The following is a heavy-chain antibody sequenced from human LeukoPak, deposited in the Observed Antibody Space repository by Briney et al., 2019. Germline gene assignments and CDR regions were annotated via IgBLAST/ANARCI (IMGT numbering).Heavy chain of an antibody. J-gene: IGHJ4*02. D-gene: IGHD3-3*01. CDR1: GFTFSSYA. Sequence: GGSLRLSCAASGFTFSSYAMSWVRQAPGKGLEWVSAISGSGGSTYYADSVKGRFTISRDNSKNTLYLQMNSLRGEDTAVYYCAKFTDGYYDFWSGYPYWGQGTLVTVSS. CDR3: AKFTDGYYDFWSGYPY. CDR2: ISGSGGST. V-gene: IGHV3-23*01.